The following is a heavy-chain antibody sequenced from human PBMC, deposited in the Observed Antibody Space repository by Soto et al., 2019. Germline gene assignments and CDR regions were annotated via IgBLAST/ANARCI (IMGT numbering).Heavy chain of an antibody. CDR3: ARGSYCTNGVCPFDY. J-gene: IGHJ4*02. Sequence: GGSLRLSCAASGFTFSTYSMNWVRQAPGKGLEWVSSISSGSSYIYYADSLKGRFTISRDNAKNSLYLQMNSLRAEDTAVYYCARGSYCTNGVCPFDYWGQGTLVTVSS. CDR2: ISSGSSYI. V-gene: IGHV3-21*01. D-gene: IGHD2-8*01. CDR1: GFTFSTYS.